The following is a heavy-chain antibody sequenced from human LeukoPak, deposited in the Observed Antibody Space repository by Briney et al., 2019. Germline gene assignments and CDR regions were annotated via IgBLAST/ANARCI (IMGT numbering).Heavy chain of an antibody. CDR2: IIPIFGTA. J-gene: IGHJ4*02. CDR3: ARTTPDAYCSGGSCYFDY. CDR1: GDIFNSYA. Sequence: SVTVSCKASGDIFNSYAISWVRQAPGQGLEWMGGIIPIFGTANYAQKFQGRVTITADESTSTAYMELSSLRSEDTAVYYCARTTPDAYCSGGSCYFDYWGQGTLVTVSS. V-gene: IGHV1-69*13. D-gene: IGHD2-15*01.